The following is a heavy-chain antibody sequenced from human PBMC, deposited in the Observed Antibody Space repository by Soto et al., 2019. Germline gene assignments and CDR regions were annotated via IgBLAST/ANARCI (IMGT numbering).Heavy chain of an antibody. CDR1: GGFTSANNW. V-gene: IGHV4-4*02. D-gene: IGHD3-10*01. CDR2: AYHSGST. CDR3: ARSPPSSYYGGSGTFDY. Sequence: ASETLSLTCAVSGGFTSANNWWSWVRQPPGKGLEWIGDAYHSGSTEYNPSLKRRGSISVDKSKNQISLKLTSATAADTAVYYCARSPPSSYYGGSGTFDYWGQGTLVTVSS. J-gene: IGHJ4*02.